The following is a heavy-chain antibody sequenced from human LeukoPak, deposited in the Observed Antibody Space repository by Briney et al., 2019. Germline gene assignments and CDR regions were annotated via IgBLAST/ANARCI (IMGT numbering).Heavy chain of an antibody. V-gene: IGHV3-48*03. CDR2: TLCSSSTI. Sequence: GGSLRLSCAASGFTFSSYEMNWVRQAPGKGLEWLSHTLCSSSTIYYADSVKGRFTVSRDNDRNSVSLQLNSLRAEDTALYYCARDVKGDRAFDIWGQGTMVTVSS. CDR3: ARDVKGDRAFDI. CDR1: GFTFSSYE. J-gene: IGHJ3*02. D-gene: IGHD3-10*01.